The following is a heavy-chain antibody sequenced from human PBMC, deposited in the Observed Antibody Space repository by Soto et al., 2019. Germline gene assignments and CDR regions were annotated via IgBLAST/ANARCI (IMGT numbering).Heavy chain of an antibody. D-gene: IGHD2-2*01. CDR1: GYSFTSYW. CDR3: ATALTPYCSSTSCYGFHYYYGMDV. CDR2: IYPGDSDT. Sequence: ESLKISCKGSGYSFTSYWIGWVRQMPGKGLEWMGIIYPGDSDTRYSPSFQGQVTISADKSISTAYLQWSSLKASDTARYYCATALTPYCSSTSCYGFHYYYGMDVWGQGTTVTVSS. V-gene: IGHV5-51*01. J-gene: IGHJ6*02.